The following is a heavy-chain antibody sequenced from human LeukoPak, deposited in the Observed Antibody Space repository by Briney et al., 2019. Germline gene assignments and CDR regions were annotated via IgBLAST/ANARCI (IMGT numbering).Heavy chain of an antibody. D-gene: IGHD3-3*01. Sequence: GGSLRLSCAASGFTFSTYAMSWVRQAPGKGLEWVSSISGGGGTTYYADSVQGRFTISRDNSKNTLYLQMNSLRAEDTAVYYCAKVAFFKSMDVWGQGTTVTVSS. V-gene: IGHV3-23*01. CDR2: ISGGGGTT. CDR3: AKVAFFKSMDV. J-gene: IGHJ6*02. CDR1: GFTFSTYA.